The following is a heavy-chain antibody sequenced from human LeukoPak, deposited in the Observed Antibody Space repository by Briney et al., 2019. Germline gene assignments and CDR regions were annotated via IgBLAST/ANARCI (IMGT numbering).Heavy chain of an antibody. D-gene: IGHD2-15*01. CDR1: GFTFSSYS. V-gene: IGHV3-21*01. CDR2: ISSSSSYI. J-gene: IGHJ4*02. Sequence: GGSLRLSCAASGFTFSSYSMNWVRQAPGKGLEGVSSISSSSSYIYYADSVKGRFTISRDNAKNSLYLQMNSLRAEDTAVYYCARGEVVVVAATPDYWGQGTLVTVSS. CDR3: ARGEVVVVAATPDY.